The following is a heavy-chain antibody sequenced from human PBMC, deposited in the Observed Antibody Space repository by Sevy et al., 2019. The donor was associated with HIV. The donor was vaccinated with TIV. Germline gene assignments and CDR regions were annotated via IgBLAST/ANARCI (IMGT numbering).Heavy chain of an antibody. D-gene: IGHD3-16*01. J-gene: IGHJ4*02. CDR3: ARQVVAFGNPAFEDY. V-gene: IGHV4-38-2*01. Sequence: SETLSLTCGVSGYSIISGYYWGWIRQPPGKGLESIGSIYHSGSTYYNPSLKSRVTISVDTSKNQFSPKLSSVTAADTAVYYCARQVVAFGNPAFEDYWGQGTLVTVSS. CDR2: IYHSGST. CDR1: GYSIISGYY.